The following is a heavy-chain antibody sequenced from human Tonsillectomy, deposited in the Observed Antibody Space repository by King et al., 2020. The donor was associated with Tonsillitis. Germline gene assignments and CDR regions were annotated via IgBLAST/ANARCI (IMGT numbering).Heavy chain of an antibody. J-gene: IGHJ4*02. D-gene: IGHD2-21*01. V-gene: IGHV1-2*02. Sequence: QLVQSGAEVKEPGASVKVSCKASGYIFTDFYMHWLRQAPGQGFEWVGWINPNNGGTIYAQKFQGRVTMTRDTSISTAYMELSSLRSDDTAVYNCARHIGDLKTDIWGQGALVTVSS. CDR1: GYIFTDFY. CDR3: ARHIGDLKTDI. CDR2: INPNNGGT.